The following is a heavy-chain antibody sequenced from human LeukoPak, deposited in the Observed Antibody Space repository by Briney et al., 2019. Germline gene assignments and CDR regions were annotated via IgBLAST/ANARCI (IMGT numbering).Heavy chain of an antibody. CDR1: EYTFSSYD. V-gene: IGHV1-8*03. Sequence: GASVKVSCKASEYTFSSYDINWVRQATGQGLEWMGWMNPNSGNTGYAQKFQGRVTITRNTSISTAYMELSSLRSEDTAVYYCARARKAGFDYWGQGTLVTVSS. CDR3: ARARKAGFDY. D-gene: IGHD6-13*01. CDR2: MNPNSGNT. J-gene: IGHJ4*02.